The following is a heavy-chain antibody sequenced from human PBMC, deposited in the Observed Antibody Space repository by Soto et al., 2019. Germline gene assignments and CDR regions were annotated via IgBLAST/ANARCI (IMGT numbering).Heavy chain of an antibody. J-gene: IGHJ3*02. CDR1: GFTFSSYS. Sequence: GGSLRPSCAASGFTFSSYSMSWVRPAPGKGLERETAITASGDTTYYADSVKGRFTISRDNSKSTMYLQMNSLRAEDTAVYYCAKVRPLRDCTRTSCLGAFDIWGQGTMVTVSS. CDR3: AKVRPLRDCTRTSCLGAFDI. V-gene: IGHV3-23*01. CDR2: ITASGDTT. D-gene: IGHD2-2*01.